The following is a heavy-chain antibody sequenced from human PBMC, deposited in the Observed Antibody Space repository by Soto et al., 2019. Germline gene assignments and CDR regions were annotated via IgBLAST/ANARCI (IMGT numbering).Heavy chain of an antibody. CDR3: AREGLLLLPDY. V-gene: IGHV1-18*01. J-gene: IGHJ4*02. D-gene: IGHD3-22*01. CDR2: ISPYSGKT. Sequence: QIQLVQSGTVVRKPGVSAKVSCKTSGYTFTNNDVCWVRQTPGQGLEWMGWISPYSGKTNYARKFKGRVTMTTDTSTSTVYMELTSLTSDDTAVYYCAREGLLLLPDYWGQGTLVTVSS. CDR1: GYTFTNND.